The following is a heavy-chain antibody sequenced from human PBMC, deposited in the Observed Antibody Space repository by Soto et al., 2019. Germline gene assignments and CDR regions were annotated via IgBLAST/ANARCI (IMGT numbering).Heavy chain of an antibody. CDR1: GFTFSSYA. CDR3: AKDRVNSGWYEGRGYY. CDR2: ISGSGGST. Sequence: GGSLRLSCAASGFTFSSYAMSWVRQAPGKGLEWVSAISGSGGSTYYADSVKGRFTISRDNSKNTLYLQMNSLRAEDTAVYYCAKDRVNSGWYEGRGYYWGQGTLVTVSS. J-gene: IGHJ4*02. V-gene: IGHV3-23*01. D-gene: IGHD6-19*01.